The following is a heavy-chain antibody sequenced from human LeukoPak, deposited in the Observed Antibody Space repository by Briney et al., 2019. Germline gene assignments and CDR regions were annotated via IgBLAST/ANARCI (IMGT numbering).Heavy chain of an antibody. CDR2: ISSSSSYI. CDR1: GFTFSSYG. V-gene: IGHV3-21*01. CDR3: ARTASRAFDI. J-gene: IGHJ3*02. D-gene: IGHD5-18*01. Sequence: GGSLRLSCAASGFTFSSYGMHWVRQAPGKGLEWVSSISSSSSYIYYADSVKGRFTISRDNAKDSLDLQVNSLRAEDTAVYYCARTASRAFDIWGQGTMVTVSS.